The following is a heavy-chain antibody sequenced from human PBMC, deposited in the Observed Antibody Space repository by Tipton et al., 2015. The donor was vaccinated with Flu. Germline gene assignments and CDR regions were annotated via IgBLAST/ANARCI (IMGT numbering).Heavy chain of an antibody. CDR1: GYIFSNYY. D-gene: IGHD6-19*01. CDR2: INPGGGRT. CDR3: ATGSSGWYTDH. Sequence: QLVQSGAEVKKPGASVKVSCKASGYIFSNYYIHWMRQAPGQGPEWMGIINPGGGRTIYAERFQDRVTVTRDMSISTVYMELSSLRSDDTAVYYCATGSSGWYTDHWGQGTQVTVSS. J-gene: IGHJ4*02. V-gene: IGHV1-46*01.